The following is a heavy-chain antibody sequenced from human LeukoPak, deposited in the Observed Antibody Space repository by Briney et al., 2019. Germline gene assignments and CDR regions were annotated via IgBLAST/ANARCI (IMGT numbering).Heavy chain of an antibody. Sequence: SETLSFTCTVSGGSIRSYYWSWIRQPPGKGLEWIGYMYYSGSTYYNPSLKSRVTISVDTSKNQFSLKLSSVTAADTAVYYCARAEDGGYDQNGPLDYWGQGTLVTVSS. D-gene: IGHD5-12*01. J-gene: IGHJ4*02. CDR3: ARAEDGGYDQNGPLDY. CDR1: GGSIRSYY. CDR2: MYYSGST. V-gene: IGHV4-59*08.